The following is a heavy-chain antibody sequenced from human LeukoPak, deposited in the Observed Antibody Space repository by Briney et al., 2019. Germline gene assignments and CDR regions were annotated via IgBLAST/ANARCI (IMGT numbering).Heavy chain of an antibody. CDR1: GFTFSSYA. CDR3: AKDQGDPEFSSSWGGLFDY. Sequence: SGGSLRLSCAASGFTFSSYAMSWVRQAPGKGLEWVSTIGGRATGTYYADSVKGRFSISRDNSKNTLYLQMNSLRVEDTALYYCAKDQGDPEFSSSWGGLFDYWGQGSLVTVSS. CDR2: IGGRATGT. J-gene: IGHJ4*02. V-gene: IGHV3-23*01. D-gene: IGHD6-13*01.